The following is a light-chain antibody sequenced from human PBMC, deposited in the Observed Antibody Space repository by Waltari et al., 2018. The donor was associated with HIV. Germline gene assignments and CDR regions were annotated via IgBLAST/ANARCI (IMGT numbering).Light chain of an antibody. CDR1: QGISSY. CDR3: QQLNSYPRT. V-gene: IGKV1-9*01. Sequence: DTQLTQSPSFLSASVGDRVTITCRASQGISSYLAWYQQKPGKAPKLLIYTASTVQSGVPSRFSGSGSATEFTLTISSLQPEDFATYYCQQLNSYPRTFGQGTKVEIK. J-gene: IGKJ1*01. CDR2: TAS.